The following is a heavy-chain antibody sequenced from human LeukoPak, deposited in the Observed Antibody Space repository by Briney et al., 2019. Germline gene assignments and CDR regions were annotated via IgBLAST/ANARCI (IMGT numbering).Heavy chain of an antibody. V-gene: IGHV1-69*05. J-gene: IGHJ4*02. CDR3: ASSPRSSGRKGGFDY. D-gene: IGHD6-19*01. CDR1: GGTFSSYA. Sequence: SVKVSCKASGGTFSSYAISWVRQAPGQGLEWMGRIIPIFGTANYAQKFQGRVTITTDESTGTAYMELSSLRSEDTAVYYCASSPRSSGRKGGFDYWGQGTLVTVSS. CDR2: IIPIFGTA.